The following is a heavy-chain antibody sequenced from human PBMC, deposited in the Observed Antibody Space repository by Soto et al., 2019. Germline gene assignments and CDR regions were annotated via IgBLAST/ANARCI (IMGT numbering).Heavy chain of an antibody. CDR3: AKDRSPYCSSTSCYGTPFDY. CDR1: GFTFSSYA. V-gene: IGHV3-23*01. J-gene: IGHJ4*02. CDR2: ISGSGGST. Sequence: GGSLRLSCAASGFTFSSYAMSWVRQAPEKGLEWVSAISGSGGSTYYADSVKGRFTISRDNSKNTLYLQMNSLRAEDTAVYYCAKDRSPYCSSTSCYGTPFDYWGQGTLVTVSS. D-gene: IGHD2-2*01.